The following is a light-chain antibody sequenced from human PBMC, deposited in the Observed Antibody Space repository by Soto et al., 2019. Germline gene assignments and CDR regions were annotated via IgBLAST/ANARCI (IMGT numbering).Light chain of an antibody. Sequence: EIVLTQPPDTLSLSPGERATLSCRASQSVNTNLAWYQQVHGQAPRLLIYDASKRATGIPARFSGSGPGTDFTLSISSLEHEESGVYYCQLRSNWRFTFGPGTKVEI. V-gene: IGKV3-11*01. J-gene: IGKJ3*01. CDR1: QSVNTN. CDR3: QLRSNWRFT. CDR2: DAS.